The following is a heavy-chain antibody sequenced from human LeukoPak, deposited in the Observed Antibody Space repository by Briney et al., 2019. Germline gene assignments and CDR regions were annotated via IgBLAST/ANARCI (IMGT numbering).Heavy chain of an antibody. Sequence: PGRSLRLSCAASRFTVRNYAMHWVRQAPGKGLEWVAVISSDGTNKDYADSVKGRLSISRDNSKNTLYLQMNRLRADDTAVYYCARDRSQEFDPWGQGTLVTVSS. CDR2: ISSDGTNK. CDR1: RFTVRNYA. V-gene: IGHV3-30*04. D-gene: IGHD3-10*01. CDR3: ARDRSQEFDP. J-gene: IGHJ5*02.